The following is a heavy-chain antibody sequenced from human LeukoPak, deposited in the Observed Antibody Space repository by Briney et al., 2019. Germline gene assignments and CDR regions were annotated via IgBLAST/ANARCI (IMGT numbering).Heavy chain of an antibody. V-gene: IGHV3-73*01. J-gene: IGHJ4*02. CDR1: GFTFSGSA. D-gene: IGHD4-17*01. CDR3: TRHVPYGDFAFDY. CDR2: IRGKTDNYAT. Sequence: SGGSLRLSCAASGFTFSGSAVHWVRQASGKGLEWVGRIRGKTDNYATVYAASVTGRFTISRDDSKNTAYLQKNSLKTEDTAVYYCTRHVPYGDFAFDYWGQGTLVTVSS.